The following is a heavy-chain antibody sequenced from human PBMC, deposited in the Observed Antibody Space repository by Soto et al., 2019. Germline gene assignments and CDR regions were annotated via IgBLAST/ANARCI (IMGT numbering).Heavy chain of an antibody. CDR2: ISGSGGST. CDR3: AKLGARGGRPD. V-gene: IGHV3-23*01. D-gene: IGHD2-15*01. Sequence: PGGSLRLSCVASGFTFNNYGMSWVRQAPGKGLEWVSAISGSGGSTDYADSVKGRFTISRDNSKSTVYLQMNSLRAEDTAVYYCAKLGARGGRPDWGQGSLVTVSS. J-gene: IGHJ4*02. CDR1: GFTFNNYG.